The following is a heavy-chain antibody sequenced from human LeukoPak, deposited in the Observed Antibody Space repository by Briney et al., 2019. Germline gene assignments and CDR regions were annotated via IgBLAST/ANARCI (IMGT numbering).Heavy chain of an antibody. Sequence: SVKVSCKASGGTFSSYAISWVRQAPGQGLEWMGRIIPILGIANYAQKFQGRVTITADKSTSTAYMELSSLRSEDPAVYYCARDRSITMIVAEIDYWGQGTLVTVSS. CDR3: ARDRSITMIVAEIDY. V-gene: IGHV1-69*04. CDR1: GGTFSSYA. D-gene: IGHD3-22*01. J-gene: IGHJ4*02. CDR2: IIPILGIA.